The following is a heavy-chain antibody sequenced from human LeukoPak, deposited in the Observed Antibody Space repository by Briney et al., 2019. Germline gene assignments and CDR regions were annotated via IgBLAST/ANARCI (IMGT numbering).Heavy chain of an antibody. CDR3: ARGKLGISLDAFDI. CDR2: IYYSGST. CDR1: GGSISSYY. V-gene: IGHV4-59*01. D-gene: IGHD7-27*01. J-gene: IGHJ3*02. Sequence: LETLSLTRTVSGGSISSYYWGWIRQPPGKGLEWIGHIYYSGSTNYNPSLKSRFTISVDTSKNQFSLKLRSVTAADTAVFYCARGKLGISLDAFDIWGQGAMVTVSS.